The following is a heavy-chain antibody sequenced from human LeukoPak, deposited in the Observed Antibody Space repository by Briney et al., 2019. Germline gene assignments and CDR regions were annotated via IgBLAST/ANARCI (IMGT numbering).Heavy chain of an antibody. CDR1: GFTFYNYV. D-gene: IGHD5-18*01. CDR3: ARGGSDTAMAHDY. J-gene: IGHJ4*02. Sequence: GRSLRLSCVASGFTFYNYVMNWVRQAPGKGLMWVSRISRGASRTDYADSAKGRFTISRDDAKNTLYLQVNSLRVEDTGVYFCARGGSDTAMAHDYWGQGILVTVSS. V-gene: IGHV3-74*01. CDR2: ISRGASRT.